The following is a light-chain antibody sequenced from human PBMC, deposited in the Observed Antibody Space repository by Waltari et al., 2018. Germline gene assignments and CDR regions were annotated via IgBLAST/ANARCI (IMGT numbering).Light chain of an antibody. J-gene: IGLJ3*02. CDR3: CSFADSSASWV. V-gene: IGLV2-23*02. CDR1: SSDVGTYDL. Sequence: QSALPQPACVSASPGQPIPLSRTGTSSDVGTYDLVPWYQQHPGKAPKLMIHDVNPRPSGGSPRFSGSKSGNTASLTISGLQAEDEADYYCCSFADSSASWVFGGGTKLTVL. CDR2: DVN.